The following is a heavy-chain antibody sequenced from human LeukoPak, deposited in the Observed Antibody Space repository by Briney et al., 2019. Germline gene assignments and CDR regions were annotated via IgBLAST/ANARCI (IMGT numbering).Heavy chain of an antibody. CDR1: GFTFSSYA. CDR3: ARERAATDAFDI. J-gene: IGHJ3*02. V-gene: IGHV3-30*04. Sequence: PGGSLRLSCAASGFTFSSYAMHWVRQAPGKGLEWLTAISYDGRRKYYADSVKGRFTISRDNSKNTLSLQVDSLRPEDAAVYFCARERAATDAFDIWGQGTLVIVSS. D-gene: IGHD2-15*01. CDR2: ISYDGRRK.